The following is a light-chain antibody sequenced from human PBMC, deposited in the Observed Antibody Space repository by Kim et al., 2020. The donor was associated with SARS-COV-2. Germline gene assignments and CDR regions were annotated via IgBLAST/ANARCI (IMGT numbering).Light chain of an antibody. J-gene: IGKJ3*01. CDR2: AAS. V-gene: IGKV3-15*01. CDR3: QQYHDWPFT. Sequence: VSPGERATLACRSRQGASGNLAWYQQRPGQAPRLLIHAASTRATGIPARFSGSGSGTEFTLTINNLQSEDFAVYYCQQYHDWPFTFGPGTKVDIK. CDR1: QGASGN.